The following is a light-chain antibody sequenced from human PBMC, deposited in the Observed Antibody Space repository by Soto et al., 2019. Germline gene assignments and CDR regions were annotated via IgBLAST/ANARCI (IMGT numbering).Light chain of an antibody. CDR3: QQYYRYPALT. V-gene: IGKV1-8*01. Sequence: AIRMTQSPSSLSASTGDRVTITCRASQGVSSNLAWYQQKPGQAPKLLIYAASTLPSGVPSRFSGSGSGPDFTLTISGLQTEDCATLYSQQYYRYPALTFGPGTKVEIK. CDR1: QGVSSN. CDR2: AAS. J-gene: IGKJ4*01.